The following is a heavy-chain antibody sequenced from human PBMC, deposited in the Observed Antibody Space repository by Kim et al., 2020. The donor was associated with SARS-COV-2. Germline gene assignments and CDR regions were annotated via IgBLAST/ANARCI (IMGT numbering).Heavy chain of an antibody. D-gene: IGHD6-13*01. J-gene: IGHJ6*02. CDR3: ARDRSSSWYEGYYYYYYGMDV. V-gene: IGHV3-30*04. CDR2: ISYDGSNK. CDR1: GFTFSSYA. Sequence: GGSLRLSCAASGFTFSSYAMHWVRQAPGKGLEWVAVISYDGSNKYYADSVKGRFTISRDNSKNTLYLQMNSLRAEDTAVYYCARDRSSSWYEGYYYYYYGMDVWGQGTTVTVSS.